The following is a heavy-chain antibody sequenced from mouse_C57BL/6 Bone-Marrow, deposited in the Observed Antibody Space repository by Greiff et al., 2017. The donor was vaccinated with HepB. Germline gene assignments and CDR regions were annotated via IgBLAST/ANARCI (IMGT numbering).Heavy chain of an antibody. CDR3: ARKDYYGSSYVCMDY. J-gene: IGHJ4*01. CDR1: GSTFTSYW. D-gene: IGHD1-1*01. V-gene: IGHV1-50*01. CDR2: IDPSDSYT. Sequence: QVQLQHSGAELVKPGASVKLSCKASGSTFTSYWMQWVKQRPGQGLEWIGEIDPSDSYTNYNQKFKGKATLTVDTSSSTAYMQLRSLTSEDSAVYYCARKDYYGSSYVCMDYWGRGTSVTVSS.